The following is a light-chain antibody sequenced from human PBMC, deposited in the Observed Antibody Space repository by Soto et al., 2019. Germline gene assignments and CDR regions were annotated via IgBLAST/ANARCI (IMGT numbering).Light chain of an antibody. V-gene: IGKV3-11*01. Sequence: EIVLTQSPATLSLSPGERATLSCRASQSVSSYLVWYQQRPGQAPRLLMYDASNRATGIPARFSGSGSGTDFTLTISSLEPEDFALYYCQQRSNWPLTFGGGTKVEI. CDR3: QQRSNWPLT. CDR2: DAS. CDR1: QSVSSY. J-gene: IGKJ4*01.